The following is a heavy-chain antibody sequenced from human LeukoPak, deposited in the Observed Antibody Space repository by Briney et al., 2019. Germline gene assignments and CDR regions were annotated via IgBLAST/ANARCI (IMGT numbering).Heavy chain of an antibody. V-gene: IGHV3-23*01. D-gene: IGHD6-13*01. CDR3: ARQGIAAAGSLDY. CDR1: GFIFSNYA. CDR2: LSGSGDIT. J-gene: IGHJ4*02. Sequence: PGGTLRLSCAASGFIFSNYAMSWVRQAPGKGLEWVSALSGSGDITYYADSVKGRFTISRDNSKNTLYLQMNSLRAEDTAVYYCARQGIAAAGSLDYWGQGTLVTVSS.